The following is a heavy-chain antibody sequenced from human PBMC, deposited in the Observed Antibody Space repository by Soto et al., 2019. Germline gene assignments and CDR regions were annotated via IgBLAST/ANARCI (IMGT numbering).Heavy chain of an antibody. Sequence: SETLSLTCTVSGGSISSGGYYWSWIRQHPGKGLEWIGYIYYSGSTYYNPSLKSRVTISVDTSKNQFSLKLSSVTAADTAVYYCARESGTTIFGVVTPWGQGTLVTVSS. J-gene: IGHJ5*02. V-gene: IGHV4-31*03. CDR2: IYYSGST. D-gene: IGHD3-3*01. CDR3: ARESGTTIFGVVTP. CDR1: GGSISSGGYY.